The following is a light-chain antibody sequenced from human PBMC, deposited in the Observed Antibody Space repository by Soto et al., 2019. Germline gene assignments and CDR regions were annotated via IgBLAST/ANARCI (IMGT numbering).Light chain of an antibody. Sequence: VIWVTQSPSFLSASTGDRVTISCRMSQTIGSYLAWYQQKPGRAPELLIYAASTLQSGVPSRFSGSGSGTDFTLTISYLQPEDFATYYCQQYNNLPLTFGQGTKVEIK. CDR1: QTIGSY. CDR3: QQYNNLPLT. V-gene: IGKV1D-8*01. J-gene: IGKJ4*01. CDR2: AAS.